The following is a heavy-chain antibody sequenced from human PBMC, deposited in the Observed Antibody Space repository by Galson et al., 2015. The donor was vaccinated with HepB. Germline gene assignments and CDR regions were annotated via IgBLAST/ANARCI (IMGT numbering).Heavy chain of an antibody. CDR2: ISTSGGST. CDR3: AKEGTWTVETPPPWFDP. CDR1: GFTFSNYG. D-gene: IGHD5-24*01. Sequence: SLRLSCAASGFTFSNYGMSWVRQAPGKGLEWVSGISTSGGSTHYADSVKGRFTVSRDNSKNALYLQMNSLRAEDTAVYYCAKEGTWTVETPPPWFDPWGQGTLVTVSS. V-gene: IGHV3-23*01. J-gene: IGHJ5*02.